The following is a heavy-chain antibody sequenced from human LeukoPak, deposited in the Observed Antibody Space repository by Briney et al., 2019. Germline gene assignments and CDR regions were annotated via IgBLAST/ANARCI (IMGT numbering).Heavy chain of an antibody. J-gene: IGHJ6*03. CDR1: GGSFSGYY. Sequence: SETLSLTCAVYGGSFSGYYWSCIRQPPGKGLEWIGEINHSGSTNYNPSLKSRVTISVDTSKNQFSLKLTSVTAADTAVYYCARTKYGSGSYPGAKYYYYMDVWGKGTTVTISS. V-gene: IGHV4-34*01. CDR2: INHSGST. CDR3: ARTKYGSGSYPGAKYYYYMDV. D-gene: IGHD3-10*01.